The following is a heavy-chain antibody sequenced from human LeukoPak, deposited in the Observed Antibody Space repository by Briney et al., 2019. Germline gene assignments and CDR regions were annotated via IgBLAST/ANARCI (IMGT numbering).Heavy chain of an antibody. V-gene: IGHV3-49*04. J-gene: IGHJ6*02. CDR3: IRNSGTYRGYGMDV. Sequence: GGSLRLSCTASGFTFRDHAMSWVRQAPGKGLEGVGFISASHLGGTIKYAASVTARFTISRDDSNNIAYLQMNSLKSEDTAVYYCIRNSGTYRGYGMDVWGQGTTVTVSS. CDR1: GFTFRDHA. CDR2: ISASHLGGTI. D-gene: IGHD1-26*01.